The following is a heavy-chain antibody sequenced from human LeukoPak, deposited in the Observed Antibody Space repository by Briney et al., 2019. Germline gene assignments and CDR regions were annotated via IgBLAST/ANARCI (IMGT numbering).Heavy chain of an antibody. CDR1: GYTFTSYG. CDR3: ARDKAGRWFGDY. J-gene: IGHJ4*02. Sequence: ASVRVSCKASGYTFTSYGISWVRQAPGQGLGWMGWISAYNGNTNYAQKLQGRVTMTTDTSTSTAYMELRSLRSDDTAVYYCARDKAGRWFGDYWGQGTLVTVSS. D-gene: IGHD3-10*01. V-gene: IGHV1-18*01. CDR2: ISAYNGNT.